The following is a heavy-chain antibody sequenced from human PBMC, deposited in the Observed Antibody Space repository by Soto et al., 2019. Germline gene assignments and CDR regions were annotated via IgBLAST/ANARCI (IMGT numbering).Heavy chain of an antibody. CDR2: IYPGDSDT. Sequence: GESLKITCKGSGYTFTNYWIGWVRQMPGKGLEWMGIIYPGDSDTKYNPSFQGQVTISADKSITTTYLQWSSLKASDTAIYYCAASIFYYGMDVWGQGTTVTVSS. CDR1: GYTFTNYW. J-gene: IGHJ6*02. CDR3: AASIFYYGMDV. V-gene: IGHV5-51*01.